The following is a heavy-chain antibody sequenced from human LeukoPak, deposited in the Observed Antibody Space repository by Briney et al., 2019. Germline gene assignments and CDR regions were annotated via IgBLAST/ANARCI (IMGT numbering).Heavy chain of an antibody. Sequence: GGSLRLSCAASGFTFSSYSMNWVRQAPGKGLEWVSSISSSSSYIYYADSVKGRFTISRDNAKNSLYLQMNSLRAEDTAVYYCASSEVVVTPTNLDYWGQGTLVTVSS. CDR3: ASSEVVVTPTNLDY. V-gene: IGHV3-21*01. CDR2: ISSSSSYI. J-gene: IGHJ4*02. D-gene: IGHD2-15*01. CDR1: GFTFSSYS.